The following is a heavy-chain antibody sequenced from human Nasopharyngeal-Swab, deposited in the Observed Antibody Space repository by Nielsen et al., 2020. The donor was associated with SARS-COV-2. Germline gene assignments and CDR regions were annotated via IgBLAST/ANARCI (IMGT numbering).Heavy chain of an antibody. CDR2: IYYSGST. J-gene: IGHJ6*02. D-gene: IGHD6-19*01. V-gene: IGHV4-30-4*01. Sequence: WIRQPPGKGLEWIAYIYYSGSTYYNPSLKSRVTISVDTSKNQFPLKLSSVTAAGTAVYYCARDSGVAGTKYYYYGTDVWGQGTTVTVSS. CDR3: ARDSGVAGTKYYYYGTDV.